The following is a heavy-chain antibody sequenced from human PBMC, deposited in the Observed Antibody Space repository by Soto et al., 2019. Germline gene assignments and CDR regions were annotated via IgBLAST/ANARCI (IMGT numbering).Heavy chain of an antibody. CDR3: ARLGDYSLPYYFDY. Sequence: SETLSLTCTVSGGSISSYYWSWIRQPPGKGLEWIGYIYYSGSTNYNPSLKSRVTISVDTSKNQFSLKLSSVTAADAAVYYCARLGDYSLPYYFDYWGQGTLVTVSS. CDR1: GGSISSYY. J-gene: IGHJ4*02. D-gene: IGHD4-17*01. V-gene: IGHV4-59*08. CDR2: IYYSGST.